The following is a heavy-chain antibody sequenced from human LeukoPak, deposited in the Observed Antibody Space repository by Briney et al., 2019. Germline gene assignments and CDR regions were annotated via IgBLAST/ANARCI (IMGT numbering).Heavy chain of an antibody. J-gene: IGHJ5*02. CDR2: IYYSGST. CDR1: GGSISGGGYY. Sequence: SQTLSLTCTVSGGSISGGGYYWSWIRQHPGKGLEWIGYIYYSGSTYYNPSLKSRVTISVDTSKNQFSLKLSSATAADTAVYYCARLAKYQLLYAGMYNWFDPWGQGTLVTVSS. D-gene: IGHD2-2*02. CDR3: ARLAKYQLLYAGMYNWFDP. V-gene: IGHV4-31*03.